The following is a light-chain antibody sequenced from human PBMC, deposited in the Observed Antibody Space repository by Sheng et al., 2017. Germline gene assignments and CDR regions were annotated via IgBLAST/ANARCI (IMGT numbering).Light chain of an antibody. CDR1: QDISSW. J-gene: IGKJ1*01. CDR2: GAT. CDR3: QQYKDYPRT. Sequence: DIQMTQSPSSLSASVGDRVTITCRASQDISSWLAWYQQKPEKAPKSLIYGATSLQSGVPSRFSGSRSGTTFTLTISSLQPEDFATYYCQQYKDYPRTFGQGTKVEIK. V-gene: IGKV1D-16*01.